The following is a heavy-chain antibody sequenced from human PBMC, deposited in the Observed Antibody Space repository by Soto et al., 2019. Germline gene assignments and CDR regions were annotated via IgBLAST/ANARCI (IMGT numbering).Heavy chain of an antibody. CDR3: AEGWTYGSGSYYWFDP. Sequence: QVQLVQSGAEVKKPGSSVKVSCKASGGTFSSYAISWVRQAPGQGLEWMGGIIPIFGTANYAQKFQGRVTISADESPSTAYRELSSLRSEDTAVYYCAEGWTYGSGSYYWFDPWGQGTLVTVSS. J-gene: IGHJ5*02. CDR1: GGTFSSYA. V-gene: IGHV1-69*12. D-gene: IGHD3-10*01. CDR2: IIPIFGTA.